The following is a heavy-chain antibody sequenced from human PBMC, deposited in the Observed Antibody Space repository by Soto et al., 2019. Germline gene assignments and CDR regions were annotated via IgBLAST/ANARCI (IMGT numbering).Heavy chain of an antibody. CDR1: GFTFSSYA. J-gene: IGHJ3*02. D-gene: IGHD4-17*01. Sequence: EVQLLESGGGLVQPGGSLRLSCAASGFTFSSYAMSWVRQAPGKELEWVSAISGSGGSTYSADSVKGRVTISRDNSKNTLYLQMISLRAEDTAVYYCAKKPTVTGGSFHIWGQGTMVTVSS. V-gene: IGHV3-23*01. CDR3: AKKPTVTGGSFHI. CDR2: ISGSGGST.